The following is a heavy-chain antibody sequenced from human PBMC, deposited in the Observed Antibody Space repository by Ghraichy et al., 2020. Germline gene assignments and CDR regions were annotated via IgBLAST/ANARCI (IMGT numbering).Heavy chain of an antibody. Sequence: GGSLRLSCAASGFTFSSYSMNWVRQAPGKGLEWVSSISSSSNYIYYADSLKGRFTISRDNAKNSLYLQMNSLRAEDTAVYYCARDDAEQWLVRGMDVWGQGTTVTVSS. D-gene: IGHD6-19*01. CDR1: GFTFSSYS. V-gene: IGHV3-21*01. J-gene: IGHJ6*02. CDR3: ARDDAEQWLVRGMDV. CDR2: ISSSSNYI.